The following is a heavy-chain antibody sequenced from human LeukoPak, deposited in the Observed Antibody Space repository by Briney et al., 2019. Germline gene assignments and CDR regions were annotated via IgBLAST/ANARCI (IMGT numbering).Heavy chain of an antibody. J-gene: IGHJ5*02. D-gene: IGHD3-9*01. CDR3: ARHGLTHWFDP. Sequence: SETLSLTCTVSGGSISSYHWSWIRQPPGKGLEWIGYIYYSGSTDYNPSLKSRVTISVDTSKNHSSLKLSSVTAADTAVYYCARHGLTHWFDPWGQGTLVTVSS. CDR2: IYYSGST. CDR1: GGSISSYH. V-gene: IGHV4-59*08.